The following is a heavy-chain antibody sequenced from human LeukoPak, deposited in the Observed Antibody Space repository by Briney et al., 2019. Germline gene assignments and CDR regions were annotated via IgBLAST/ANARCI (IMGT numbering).Heavy chain of an antibody. V-gene: IGHV3-7*01. J-gene: IGHJ4*02. CDR3: AGSGWQVYLDY. CDR1: GFTFSRFW. CDR2: IKQDGSEK. Sequence: PVGSLRLSCAASGFTFSRFWMTWVRQAPGKGLEWVANIKQDGSEKYYVDSVKGRFTISRDNAKNSLYLQMNSLRAEDTAVYYCAGSGWQVYLDYWGQGTLVTVSS. D-gene: IGHD6-19*01.